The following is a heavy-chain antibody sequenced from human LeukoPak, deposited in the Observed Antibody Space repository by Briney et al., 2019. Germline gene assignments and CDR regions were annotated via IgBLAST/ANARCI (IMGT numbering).Heavy chain of an antibody. J-gene: IGHJ4*02. CDR1: GGSFSGYY. CDR2: INHSGST. CDR3: ASKWFGELHFDY. D-gene: IGHD3-10*01. Sequence: TSETLSLTCAVYGGSFSGYYWSWIRQPPGKGLEWIGEINHSGSTNYNPSLKSRVTISVDTSKNQFSLKLSSVTAADTAVYYCASKWFGELHFDYWGQGTLVTVSS. V-gene: IGHV4-34*01.